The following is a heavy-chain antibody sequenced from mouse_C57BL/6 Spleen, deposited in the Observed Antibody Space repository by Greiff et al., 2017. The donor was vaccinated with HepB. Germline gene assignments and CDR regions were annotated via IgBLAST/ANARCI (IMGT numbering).Heavy chain of an antibody. V-gene: IGHV1-62-3*01. Sequence: QVQLQQPGAELVKPGASVKLSSKASVYTFTSYWMHWVKQRPGRGLEWIGRIDPNSGGTKYNEKFKSKATLTVDKPSSTAYMQLSSLTSEYSAVYYCERGDGYYWYFDVWGKGTTVINSS. D-gene: IGHD2-3*01. J-gene: IGHJ1*03. CDR2: IDPNSGGT. CDR1: VYTFTSYW. CDR3: ERGDGYYWYFDV.